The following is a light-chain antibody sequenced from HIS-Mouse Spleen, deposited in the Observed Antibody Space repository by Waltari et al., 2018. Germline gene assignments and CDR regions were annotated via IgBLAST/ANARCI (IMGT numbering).Light chain of an antibody. CDR3: QQYDNLHRLT. J-gene: IGKJ3*01. CDR2: DAS. V-gene: IGKV1-33*01. CDR1: QDISNY. Sequence: DIQMTQSPSSLSASVGARVTITCQASQDISNYLNWYQQKPGKAPKLLIYDASNLETGVPSRFSGGGSGTDFTFTISSLQPEDIATYYCQQYDNLHRLTFGPGTKVDIK.